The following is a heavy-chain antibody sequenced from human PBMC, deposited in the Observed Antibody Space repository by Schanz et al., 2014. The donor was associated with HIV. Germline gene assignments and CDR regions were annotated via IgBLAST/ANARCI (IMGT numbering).Heavy chain of an antibody. CDR3: ARNQYQMLAFDF. D-gene: IGHD2-8*01. J-gene: IGHJ4*02. Sequence: QVQLVQSGAEVKKPGASVKVSCKASGYSFTGYYIHWVRQAPGQGLEWMGWINPTNGKTFYTQKFRGRVTMTRDTSVNTASMEVSRLMSDDTAVYYCARNQYQMLAFDFWGQGTLVTVSS. CDR2: INPTNGKT. CDR1: GYSFTGYY. V-gene: IGHV1-2*02.